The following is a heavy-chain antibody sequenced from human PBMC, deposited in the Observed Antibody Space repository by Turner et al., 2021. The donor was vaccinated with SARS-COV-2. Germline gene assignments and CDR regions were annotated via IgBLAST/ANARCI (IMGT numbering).Heavy chain of an antibody. CDR2: ISYDGSNK. J-gene: IGHJ3*02. D-gene: IGHD1-26*01. CDR1: GFTFSTYA. Sequence: QVQLVDSGGGVVQPGRSLSLSCAASGFTFSTYAMHWVRQAPGKGLEWVAVISYDGSNKYYADSVKGRFTISRDNSKNTLYLQMNSLRAEDTAVYYCARAGWDLLPFDAFDIWGQGTMVTISS. V-gene: IGHV3-30-3*01. CDR3: ARAGWDLLPFDAFDI.